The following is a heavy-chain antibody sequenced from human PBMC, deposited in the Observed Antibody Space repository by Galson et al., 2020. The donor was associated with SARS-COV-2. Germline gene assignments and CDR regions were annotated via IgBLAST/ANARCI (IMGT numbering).Heavy chain of an antibody. Sequence: SETLSLTCTVSGGSISSGGYYWSWIRQHPGKGREWIGYIYYSGSTYYNPSLKSRVTISVDTSKNQFSLKLSSVTAADTAVYYCARDFEAYGMDVWGQGTTVTVSS. CDR3: ARDFEAYGMDV. J-gene: IGHJ6*02. CDR2: IYYSGST. V-gene: IGHV4-31*03. CDR1: GGSISSGGYY.